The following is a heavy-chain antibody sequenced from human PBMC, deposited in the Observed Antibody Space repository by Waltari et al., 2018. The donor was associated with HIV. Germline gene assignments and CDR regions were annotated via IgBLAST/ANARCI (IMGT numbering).Heavy chain of an antibody. CDR3: ARAYYDFWSVTGSSGNWFDP. Sequence: QVQLQESGPGLVKPSQTLSLTCTVSGGSISSGSYYWSWIRQPAGKGLELIGRIYTSGSTNYNPSLKSRVTISVDTSKNQFSLKLRSVTAADTAVYYCARAYYDFWSVTGSSGNWFDPWGQGTLVTVSS. D-gene: IGHD3-3*01. V-gene: IGHV4-61*02. CDR2: IYTSGST. CDR1: GGSISSGSYY. J-gene: IGHJ5*02.